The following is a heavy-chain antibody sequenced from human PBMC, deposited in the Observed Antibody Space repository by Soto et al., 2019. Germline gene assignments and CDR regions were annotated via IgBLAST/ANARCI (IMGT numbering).Heavy chain of an antibody. V-gene: IGHV3-33*01. D-gene: IGHD3-10*01. Sequence: GGSLRLSCAASGFTFSSYGMHWVRQAPGKGLEWVAVIWYDGSNKYYADSVKGRFTISRDNSKNTLYLQMNSLRAEGTAVYYCARDALADYYGSGSYYTPYYYYGMDVWGQGTTVTVSS. CDR3: ARDALADYYGSGSYYTPYYYYGMDV. CDR1: GFTFSSYG. CDR2: IWYDGSNK. J-gene: IGHJ6*02.